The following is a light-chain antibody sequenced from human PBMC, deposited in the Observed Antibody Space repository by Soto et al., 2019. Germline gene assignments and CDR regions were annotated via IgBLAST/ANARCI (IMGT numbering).Light chain of an antibody. J-gene: IGKJ2*01. CDR2: GAT. CDR3: QQYNNWPPYT. CDR1: QSVSSN. Sequence: EVVMTQSPATLSVSPGERAPLSCRASQSVSSNLAWYQQKPGQAPRLPIYGATARATGIPARFSGSGSGTEFTLTISSLQSEDFAVYSCQQYNNWPPYTFGQGTKLEI. V-gene: IGKV3-15*01.